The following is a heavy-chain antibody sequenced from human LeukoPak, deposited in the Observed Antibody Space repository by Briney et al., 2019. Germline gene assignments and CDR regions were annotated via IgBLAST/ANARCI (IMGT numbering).Heavy chain of an antibody. CDR3: ARGGNYWPQWWFDP. D-gene: IGHD1-26*01. J-gene: IGHJ5*02. Sequence: PSETLSLTCTVSGGSISTYYWSWIRQPPGKGLEWIGYIYYTGSTSYNPSLKSRVTMSLDASKNQFSLELNSVTPADTAVYYCARGGNYWPQWWFDPWGRGTLVSVYS. CDR2: IYYTGST. CDR1: GGSISTYY. V-gene: IGHV4-59*01.